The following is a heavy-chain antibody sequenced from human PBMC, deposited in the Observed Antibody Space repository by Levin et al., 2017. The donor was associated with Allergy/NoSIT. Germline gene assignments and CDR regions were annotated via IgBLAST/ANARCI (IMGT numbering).Heavy chain of an antibody. CDR1: GFTFSSYS. CDR2: ISSSSSTI. CDR3: ARSVSGSYPDAFDI. J-gene: IGHJ3*02. Sequence: GGSLRLSCAASGFTFSSYSMNWVRQAPGKGLEWVSYISSSSSTIYYADSVKGRFTISRDNAKNSLYLQMNSLRAEDTAVYYCARSVSGSYPDAFDIWGQGTMVTVSS. D-gene: IGHD1-26*01. V-gene: IGHV3-48*01.